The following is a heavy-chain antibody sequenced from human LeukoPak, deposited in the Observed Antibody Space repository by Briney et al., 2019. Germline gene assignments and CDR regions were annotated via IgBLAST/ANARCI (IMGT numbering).Heavy chain of an antibody. D-gene: IGHD5-18*01. J-gene: IGHJ6*02. CDR3: ARGSGVGYRYGYDYYGMDV. Sequence: GGSLRLSCSAPEFTLSVYWMHWVRQAPGKWLVWVSRINSDGSITSYADSVKGRFTISRDNAKNTLYLQMNSLRAEDTAVYYCARGSGVGYRYGYDYYGMDVWGQGTTVTVSS. CDR2: INSDGSIT. V-gene: IGHV3-74*01. CDR1: EFTLSVYW.